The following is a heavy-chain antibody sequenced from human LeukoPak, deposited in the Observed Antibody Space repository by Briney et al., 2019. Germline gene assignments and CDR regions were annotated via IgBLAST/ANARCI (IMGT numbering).Heavy chain of an antibody. CDR3: ARDVSVSGMDV. J-gene: IGHJ6*02. V-gene: IGHV3-7*01. Sequence: GGSLRLSRAASGFILSNYWMSWVRQAPGKGLEWVANIKTDGSEKYYVDSVKGRFTISRDNPKNSLYLQMNSLRAEDTAIYYCARDVSVSGMDVWGQGTTVTVSS. CDR2: IKTDGSEK. D-gene: IGHD5/OR15-5a*01. CDR1: GFILSNYW.